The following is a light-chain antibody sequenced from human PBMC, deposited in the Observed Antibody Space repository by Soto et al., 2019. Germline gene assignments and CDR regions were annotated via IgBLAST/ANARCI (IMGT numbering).Light chain of an antibody. V-gene: IGLV2-14*01. CDR1: SSDIGAYNY. CDR2: EVT. J-gene: IGLJ1*01. Sequence: QSVLTQPASVSGSPGQSITISCIGTSSDIGAYNYVSWYQQHPGKVTKLMIYEVTNRPSGLSNRFSGSKSGNTASLTISGLQAEDEAEYFCSSYSSTSTLCVFGTGTKVTVL. CDR3: SSYSSTSTLCV.